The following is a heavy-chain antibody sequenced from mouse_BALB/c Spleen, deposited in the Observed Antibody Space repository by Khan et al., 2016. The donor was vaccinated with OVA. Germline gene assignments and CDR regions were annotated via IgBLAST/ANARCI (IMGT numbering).Heavy chain of an antibody. J-gene: IGHJ3*01. CDR2: IFPSNGDT. CDR3: TRSVYGNPFAF. Sequence: QVQLQQPGAELVKSGASVKLSCTASGYTFTSYYIYWVKQRPGQGLEWIGGIFPSNGDTYFNEKFQSKATLTVDKSSSTAYVQLSSLTSEDSAVYYCTRSVYGNPFAFWGQGTLVTVSA. D-gene: IGHD2-10*02. V-gene: IGHV1S81*02. CDR1: GYTFTSYY.